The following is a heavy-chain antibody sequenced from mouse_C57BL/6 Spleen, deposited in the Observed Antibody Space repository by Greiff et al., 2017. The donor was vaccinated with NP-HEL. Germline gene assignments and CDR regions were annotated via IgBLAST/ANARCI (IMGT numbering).Heavy chain of an antibody. V-gene: IGHV5-17*01. Sequence: DVKLVESGGGLVKPGGSLKLSCAASGFTFSDYGMHWVRQAPEKGLEWVAYISSGSSTIYYADTVKGRFTISRDNAKNTLFLQMTSLRSEDTARYYCARKPGYYYGLDYWGQGTSVTVSS. CDR3: ARKPGYYYGLDY. CDR1: GFTFSDYG. CDR2: ISSGSSTI. J-gene: IGHJ4*01.